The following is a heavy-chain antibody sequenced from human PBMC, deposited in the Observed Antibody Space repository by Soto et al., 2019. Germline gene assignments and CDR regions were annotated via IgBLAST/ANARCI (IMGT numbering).Heavy chain of an antibody. Sequence: EVQLLESGGGLVQPGGSLRLSCAASGFTFSSYAMSWVRLAPGKGLEWVSGIIGSHESIYYADSVKGRYTISRDNSKNTLYLPMNRLRAEATAVYFSAKSHDYNYGGSGGQSYYWGQGTLVTVSS. CDR1: GFTFSSYA. V-gene: IGHV3-23*01. J-gene: IGHJ4*02. CDR2: IIGSHESI. CDR3: AKSHDYNYGGSGGQSYY. D-gene: IGHD4-4*01.